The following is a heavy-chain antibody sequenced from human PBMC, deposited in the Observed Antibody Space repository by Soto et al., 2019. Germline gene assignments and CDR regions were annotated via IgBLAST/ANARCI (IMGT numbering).Heavy chain of an antibody. CDR1: GDSVSSNSAA. Sequence: SQTLSLTCAISGDSVSSNSAAWNWIRQSPSRGLEWLGRTYYRSKWYNDYAVSVKSRITINPDTSKNQFSLQLNSVTPEDTAVYYCAPEPYSSSATVDYYYGMDVWGQGTTVTVSS. CDR3: APEPYSSSATVDYYYGMDV. CDR2: TYYRSKWYN. J-gene: IGHJ6*02. V-gene: IGHV6-1*01. D-gene: IGHD6-13*01.